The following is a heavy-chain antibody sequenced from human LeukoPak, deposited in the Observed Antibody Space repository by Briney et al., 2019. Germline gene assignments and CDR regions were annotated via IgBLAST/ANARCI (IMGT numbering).Heavy chain of an antibody. D-gene: IGHD3-10*01. V-gene: IGHV3-30-3*01. CDR1: GFTFSRYA. CDR3: ARSFWFGVPFDY. CDR2: ISYDGSNE. Sequence: GGSLRLSCAASGFTFSRYAMHWVRQAPGKGLEWVAVISYDGSNEYYADSVKGRFTISRDSSENTLYLQMNSLRVEDTAVYYCARSFWFGVPFDYWGQGTLVTVSS. J-gene: IGHJ4*02.